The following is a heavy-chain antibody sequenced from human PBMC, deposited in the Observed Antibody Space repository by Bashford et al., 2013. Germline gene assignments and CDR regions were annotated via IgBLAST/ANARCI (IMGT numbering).Heavy chain of an antibody. CDR2: ISNSDYI. CDR3: ARSLPTKDYYGMDV. D-gene: IGHD2-8*01. V-gene: IGHV3-21*05. J-gene: IGHJ6*02. Sequence: VRQAPGKGLEWVAYISNSDYIYYADSVKGRFTISRDNAKNSLYLQMNSLRAEDTAVYYCARSLPTKDYYGMDVWGQGTTVTVSS.